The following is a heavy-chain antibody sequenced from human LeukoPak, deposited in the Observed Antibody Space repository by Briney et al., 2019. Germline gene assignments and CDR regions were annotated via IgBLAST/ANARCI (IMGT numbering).Heavy chain of an antibody. J-gene: IGHJ1*01. D-gene: IGHD6-13*01. Sequence: GASVKVSCKASGYTFTSYYMHWVRQAPGQGLEWMGIINPSGGSTSYAQKFQGRVTMTRDMSTSTAYMELSSLRSEDTAVYYCARDERYSSSWYIYFQHWGQGTLVTVSS. CDR2: INPSGGST. CDR3: ARDERYSSSWYIYFQH. CDR1: GYTFTSYY. V-gene: IGHV1-46*01.